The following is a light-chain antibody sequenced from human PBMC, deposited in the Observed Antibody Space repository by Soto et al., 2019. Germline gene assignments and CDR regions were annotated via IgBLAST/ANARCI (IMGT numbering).Light chain of an antibody. CDR1: QSVYTY. CDR3: QHCSNCPPLT. J-gene: IGKJ4*01. Sequence: EIVLTQSPATLSLSPGERATLSCRASQSVYTYLAWYQQKPCQAPRPLIYDASTRATGIPARFSASGAGTDFILTISSLEPEDFACYYCQHCSNCPPLTFGGGTKVEIK. V-gene: IGKV3-11*01. CDR2: DAS.